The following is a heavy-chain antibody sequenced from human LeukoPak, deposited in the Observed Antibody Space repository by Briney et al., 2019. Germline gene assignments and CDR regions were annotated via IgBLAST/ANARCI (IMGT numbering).Heavy chain of an antibody. D-gene: IGHD6-19*01. Sequence: GALRLSCAASGFTFSDYYMSWIRQAPGKGLEWVSAISGSGGSTYYADSVKGRFTISRDNSKNTLYLQMNSLRAEDTAVYYCAKFKGQWLVLSIVDYWGQGTLVTVSS. CDR1: GFTFSDYY. V-gene: IGHV3-23*01. CDR2: ISGSGGST. J-gene: IGHJ4*02. CDR3: AKFKGQWLVLSIVDY.